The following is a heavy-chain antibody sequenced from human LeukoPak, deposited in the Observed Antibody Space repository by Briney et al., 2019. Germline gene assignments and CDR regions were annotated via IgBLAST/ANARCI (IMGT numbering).Heavy chain of an antibody. CDR3: AREVSRYYYDSSGSPKKYNWFDP. V-gene: IGHV3-48*03. D-gene: IGHD3-22*01. CDR2: ISSSGSTI. Sequence: PGGSLGLSCAASGFTFSSYEMNWVRPAPGKGLEWVSYISSSGSTIYYADSVKGRFTISRDNAKNSLYLQMNSLRAEDTAVYYCAREVSRYYYDSSGSPKKYNWFDPWGQGTLVTVSS. CDR1: GFTFSSYE. J-gene: IGHJ5*02.